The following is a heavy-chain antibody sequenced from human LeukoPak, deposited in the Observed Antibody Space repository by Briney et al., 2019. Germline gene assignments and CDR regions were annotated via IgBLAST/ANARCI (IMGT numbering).Heavy chain of an antibody. CDR1: GYTFTGYY. CDR3: ARDPYCSSTSCYNDY. Sequence: ASVKVSCKASGYTFTGYYMHWVRQAPGQGLEWMGWINPNSGGTNYAQKFQGRVTMTRDTSISTAYMELSGLRSDDTAVYYCARDPYCSSTSCYNDYWGQGTLVTVSS. D-gene: IGHD2-2*02. J-gene: IGHJ4*02. V-gene: IGHV1-2*02. CDR2: INPNSGGT.